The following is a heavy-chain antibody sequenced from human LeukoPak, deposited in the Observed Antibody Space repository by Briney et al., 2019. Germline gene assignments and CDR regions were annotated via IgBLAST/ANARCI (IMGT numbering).Heavy chain of an antibody. D-gene: IGHD3-22*01. CDR3: ARDRYDSVYNWFDP. V-gene: IGHV4-4*07. J-gene: IGHJ5*02. CDR1: GGSISDNY. Sequence: SETLSLTCTVSGGSISDNYWTWIWQPAGKGLEWIGRIYTTGGTNFNPSLKSRVTVSVDTSKNQFSLKLRSVTAADTAVYYCARDRYDSVYNWFDPWGQGTLVTVSS. CDR2: IYTTGGT.